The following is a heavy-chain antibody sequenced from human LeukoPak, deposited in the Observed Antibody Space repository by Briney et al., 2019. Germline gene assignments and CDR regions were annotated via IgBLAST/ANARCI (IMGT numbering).Heavy chain of an antibody. Sequence: GGSLRLSCAASGFTFSSYTMSWVRQAPGKGLEWVSAISGSGGSSNYADSVKGRFTISRDKSKSTLYLQMNSLRAEDTAVYYCAKKAEYYDSSGSDDYWGQGTLVTVSS. V-gene: IGHV3-23*01. CDR2: ISGSGGSS. CDR1: GFTFSSYT. CDR3: AKKAEYYDSSGSDDY. J-gene: IGHJ4*02. D-gene: IGHD3-22*01.